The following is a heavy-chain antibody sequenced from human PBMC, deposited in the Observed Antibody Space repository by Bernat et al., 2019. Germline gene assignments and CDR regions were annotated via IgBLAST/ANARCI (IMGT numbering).Heavy chain of an antibody. Sequence: QVQLVQSGAEVKKPGSSVKVSCKASGGTFSSYAISWVRQAPGQGLEWMGGIIPIFGTANYAQKFQGRVTITADKSTSTAYMELSSLRSEDTAVYYCARAAILPGAAAVGWLGWFDPWGRGTLVTVSS. CDR2: IIPIFGTA. CDR3: ARAAILPGAAAVGWLGWFDP. V-gene: IGHV1-69*06. CDR1: GGTFSSYA. D-gene: IGHD6-13*01. J-gene: IGHJ5*02.